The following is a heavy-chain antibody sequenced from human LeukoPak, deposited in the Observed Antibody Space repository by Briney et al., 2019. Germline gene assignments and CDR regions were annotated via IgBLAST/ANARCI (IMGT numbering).Heavy chain of an antibody. CDR2: ISYDGSNK. CDR3: ANRDYGDYAVAFDI. CDR1: GFTFSSYG. Sequence: GGSLRLSCVASGFTFSSYGMHWVRQAPGKGLEWVAVISYDGSNKYYADSVKGRFTISRDNSKNMLYLQMNSLRAEDTAVYYCANRDYGDYAVAFDIWGQGTMVTVSS. V-gene: IGHV3-30*18. D-gene: IGHD4-17*01. J-gene: IGHJ3*02.